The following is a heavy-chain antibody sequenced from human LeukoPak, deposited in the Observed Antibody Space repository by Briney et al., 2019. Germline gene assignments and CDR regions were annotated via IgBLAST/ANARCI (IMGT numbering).Heavy chain of an antibody. CDR1: GFTFNTYA. D-gene: IGHD1-1*01. J-gene: IGHJ4*02. V-gene: IGHV3-23*01. CDR3: AKEHRSDWNLISFDL. Sequence: PGGSLRLSCAASGFTFNTYAMSWVRQAPGKGLEWVSGINSSSATTYYADSVKGRFSISRDNSHSTLFLQLNGLRAEDTAVYYCAKEHRSDWNLISFDLWGQGTLVTVSS. CDR2: INSSSATT.